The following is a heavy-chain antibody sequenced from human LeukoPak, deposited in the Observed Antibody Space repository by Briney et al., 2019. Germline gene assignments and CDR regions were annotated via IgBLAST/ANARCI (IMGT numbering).Heavy chain of an antibody. CDR2: ISSSGTTI. J-gene: IGHJ4*02. V-gene: IGHV3-48*04. Sequence: GGSLRLSCAASGFTFTNAWMNWVRQAPGKGLEWVSYISSSGTTIYYADSVKGRFTTSRDNAKNSLYLQMNSLRPEDTAVYYCARADYWGQGALVTVSS. CDR3: ARADY. CDR1: GFTFTNAW.